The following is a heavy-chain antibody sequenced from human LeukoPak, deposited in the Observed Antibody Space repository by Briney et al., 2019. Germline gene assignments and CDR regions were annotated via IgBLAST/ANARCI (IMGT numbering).Heavy chain of an antibody. CDR2: ISGDGDST. J-gene: IGHJ4*02. CDR3: AKDIGGGGSSWYYFDY. CDR1: GFTFDDNA. V-gene: IGHV3-43*02. D-gene: IGHD6-13*01. Sequence: GRSLRLSCAASGFTFDDNAMHWVRQAPGKGLEWVALISGDGDSTYYADSVKGRFTISRDNSRNSLSLQMNSLRREDTALYYCAKDIGGGGSSWYYFDYWGQGSLVTVSS.